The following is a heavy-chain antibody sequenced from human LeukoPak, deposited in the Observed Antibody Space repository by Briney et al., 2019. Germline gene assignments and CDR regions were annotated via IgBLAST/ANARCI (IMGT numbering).Heavy chain of an antibody. J-gene: IGHJ4*02. CDR1: GFTFSSYA. CDR2: ISYDGSNK. D-gene: IGHD3-10*01. CDR3: ARDSGLWFGEFSYYFDY. Sequence: GGSLRLSCAASGFTFSSYAMHWVRQAPGKGLEWVAVISYDGSNKYYADSVKGRITISRDNSKNTLYLQMNSLRAEDTAVYYCARDSGLWFGEFSYYFDYWGQGTLVTVSS. V-gene: IGHV3-30*04.